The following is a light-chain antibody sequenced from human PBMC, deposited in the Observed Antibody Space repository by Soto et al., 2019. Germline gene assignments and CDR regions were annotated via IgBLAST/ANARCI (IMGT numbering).Light chain of an antibody. CDR3: QQRSNRPLT. CDR1: QSVSDY. J-gene: IGKJ4*01. Sequence: EIVLTQSPGTLSLSPGERATLSCRASQSVSDYLAWYQKKPGQAPRLLIYDASNRATGIPARFSGGGSGTDFTLTISSLEPEDFAVYYCQQRSNRPLTFGGGTRWISN. V-gene: IGKV3-11*01. CDR2: DAS.